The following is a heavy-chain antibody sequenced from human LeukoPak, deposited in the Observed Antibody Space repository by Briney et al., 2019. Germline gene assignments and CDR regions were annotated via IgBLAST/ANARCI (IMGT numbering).Heavy chain of an antibody. D-gene: IGHD6-13*01. CDR2: IYHSGST. CDR3: ARTAAAGKFDY. V-gene: IGHV4-4*02. J-gene: IGHJ4*02. Sequence: SGTLSLTCDVSGDSISSSNWWNWVRPPPGKGLEWIGGIYHSGSTNYNPSLKSRVTISVDTSKNQFSLKLNSVTAADTAVYYCARTAAAGKFDYWGQGTLVTVSS. CDR1: GDSISSSNW.